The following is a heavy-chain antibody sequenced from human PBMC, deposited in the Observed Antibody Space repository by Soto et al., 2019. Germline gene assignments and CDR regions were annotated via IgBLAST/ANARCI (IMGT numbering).Heavy chain of an antibody. V-gene: IGHV2-5*02. CDR1: GFSLSTSEVG. J-gene: IGHJ4*02. Sequence: SGPTLVNPTQTLTLTCTFSGFSLSTSEVGVGWIRQPPGKALEWLALIYWDDDKRYSPSLESRLTITKGTSKNQVVLTMTNMDPVDTATYYCVHRDLEYASSSPFDFWGQGIMVTVSS. CDR3: VHRDLEYASSSPFDF. CDR2: IYWDDDK. D-gene: IGHD6-6*01.